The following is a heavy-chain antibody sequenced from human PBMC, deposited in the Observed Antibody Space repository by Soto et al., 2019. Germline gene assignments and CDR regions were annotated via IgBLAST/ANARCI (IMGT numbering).Heavy chain of an antibody. CDR3: ARDLNASGYEFDY. Sequence: ASVKVSCKASGYTFTGYYRHWVRQDTGQGLEWMGWINPNSGGTNYAQKFQGWVTMTRDTSISTAYMELSRLRSDDTAVYYCARDLNASGYEFDYWGQGTLVTVSS. V-gene: IGHV1-2*04. D-gene: IGHD5-12*01. CDR1: GYTFTGYY. CDR2: INPNSGGT. J-gene: IGHJ4*02.